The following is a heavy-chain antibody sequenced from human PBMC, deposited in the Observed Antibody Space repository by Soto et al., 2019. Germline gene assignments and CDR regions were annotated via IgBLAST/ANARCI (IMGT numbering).Heavy chain of an antibody. CDR3: AHRPIVGSVF. CDR2: IFHSGST. J-gene: IGHJ4*02. CDR1: GGSISNSNW. V-gene: IGHV4-4*02. Sequence: SETLSLTCAVFGGSISNSNWWTWVRQPPGKGLDWIGEIFHSGSTNYNSSLMGGGTISVDKANNEFSLKLSSVTAADSAVYYCAHRPIVGSVFWGQGTLVAVSS. D-gene: IGHD1-26*01.